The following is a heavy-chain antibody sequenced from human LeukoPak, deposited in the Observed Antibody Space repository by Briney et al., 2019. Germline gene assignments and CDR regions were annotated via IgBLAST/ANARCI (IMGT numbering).Heavy chain of an antibody. CDR2: IKEDGSEM. D-gene: IGHD5-18*01. CDR1: AFTFNNYW. V-gene: IGHV3-7*01. Sequence: GGSLRLSCAASAFTFNNYWMSWVRQAPGKGLEWVANIKEDGSEMNYVDSVKGRFTISRDNAKTSLYLQMNSLRAEDTAVYYCARDLSGVTGYTYGRGIDYWGQGTLVTVSS. J-gene: IGHJ4*02. CDR3: ARDLSGVTGYTYGRGIDY.